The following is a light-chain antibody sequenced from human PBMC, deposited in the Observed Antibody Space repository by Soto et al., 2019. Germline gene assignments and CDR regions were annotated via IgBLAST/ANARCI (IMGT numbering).Light chain of an antibody. CDR2: GAS. CDR3: QQYNTWPRT. CDR1: QGIKDY. V-gene: IGKV3-15*01. J-gene: IGKJ1*01. Sequence: EIVITQSPATLSVSTGERATLSCRASQGIKDYVAWFQQKPGQAPRLLIYGASTRATAIPARFSGSGSGTEFTLSISSLQSEDFAVYYCQQYNTWPRTFGQGTKVDI.